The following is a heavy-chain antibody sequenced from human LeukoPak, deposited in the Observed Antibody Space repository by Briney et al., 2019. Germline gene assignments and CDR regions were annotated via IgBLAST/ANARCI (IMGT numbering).Heavy chain of an antibody. CDR1: GFTFSSYS. Sequence: GGSLRLSCATSGFTFSSYSMNWVRQAPGKGLEWVSSISSSSSYIYYADSVKGRFTISRDNAKNSLYLQMNSLRAEDTALYYCASVDYYGSGNYYNDVDYWGQGTLVTVSS. CDR3: ASVDYYGSGNYYNDVDY. CDR2: ISSSSSYI. J-gene: IGHJ4*02. D-gene: IGHD3-10*01. V-gene: IGHV3-21*01.